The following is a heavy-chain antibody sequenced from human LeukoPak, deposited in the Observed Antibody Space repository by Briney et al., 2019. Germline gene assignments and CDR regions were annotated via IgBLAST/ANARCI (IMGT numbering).Heavy chain of an antibody. CDR1: GFTFSSYG. V-gene: IGHV3-33*01. J-gene: IGHJ6*03. Sequence: PGGSLRLSCAASGFTFSSYGMHWVRQAPGKGLEWVAVIWYDGSNKYYADSVKGRFTISRDNSKNTLYLQMNSLRAEDTAVYYCARVGSSSPLDFDYYMDVWDKGTTVTVSS. D-gene: IGHD6-13*01. CDR3: ARVGSSSPLDFDYYMDV. CDR2: IWYDGSNK.